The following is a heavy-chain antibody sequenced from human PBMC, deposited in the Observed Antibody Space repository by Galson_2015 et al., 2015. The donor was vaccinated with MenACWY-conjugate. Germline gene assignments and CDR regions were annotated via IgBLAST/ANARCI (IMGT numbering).Heavy chain of an antibody. CDR2: IRSKAYGDST. Sequence: SLRLSCAASGLTFGDDTLSWFRQAPGKGLGWVGLIRSKAYGDSTNYADSVKGRFTISRDNSKNTLYLQMNSLRAEDTALYYCTSRPPPRVGPSDYWGQGTLVTVSS. CDR1: GLTFGDDT. D-gene: IGHD1-26*01. CDR3: TSRPPPRVGPSDY. J-gene: IGHJ4*02. V-gene: IGHV3-49*03.